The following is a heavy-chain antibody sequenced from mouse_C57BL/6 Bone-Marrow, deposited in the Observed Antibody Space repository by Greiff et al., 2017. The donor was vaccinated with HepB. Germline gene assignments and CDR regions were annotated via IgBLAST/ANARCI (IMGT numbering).Heavy chain of an antibody. J-gene: IGHJ3*01. CDR3: ARRDPDGGFAY. CDR1: GYTFTDYY. CDR2: INPYNGGT. V-gene: IGHV1-19*01. Sequence: DVKLQESGPVLVKPGASVKMSCKASGYTFTDYYMNWVKQSHGKSLEWIGVINPYNGGTSYNQKFKGKATLTVDKSSSTAYMELNSLTSEDSAVYYCARRDPDGGFAYWGQGTLVTVSA.